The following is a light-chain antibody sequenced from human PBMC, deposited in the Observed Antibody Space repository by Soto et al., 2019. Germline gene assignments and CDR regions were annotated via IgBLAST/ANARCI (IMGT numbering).Light chain of an antibody. J-gene: IGLJ2*01. V-gene: IGLV2-14*01. CDR3: RSLTSSSTLV. Sequence: QSALTQPASVSGSPGQSITISCTGTSSDVGGYNYVSWYQQHPGKAPKLMIYEVSNRPSGVSNRFSGSKSGNTASLTISGLPGEEEADYFCRSLTSSSTLVFRGGTQLTLL. CDR2: EVS. CDR1: SSDVGGYNY.